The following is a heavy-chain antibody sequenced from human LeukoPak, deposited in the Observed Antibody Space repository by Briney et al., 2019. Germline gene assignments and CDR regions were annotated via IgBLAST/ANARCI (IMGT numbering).Heavy chain of an antibody. CDR2: ISSNGDNT. V-gene: IGHV3-64D*06. J-gene: IGHJ4*02. CDR1: GFTFSTYV. Sequence: GGSLRLSCSVSGFTFSTYVMHWVRQAPGKGLEYVSAISSNGDNTYYADSVKSRFTISGDNSKNTLYLQMSSLRADDTAVYYCVRGTGYWGQGTLVTVSS. CDR3: VRGTGY.